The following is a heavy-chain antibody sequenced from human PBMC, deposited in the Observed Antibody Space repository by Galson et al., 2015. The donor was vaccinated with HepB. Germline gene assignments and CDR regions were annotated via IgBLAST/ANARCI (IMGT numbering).Heavy chain of an antibody. CDR1: GFTFSSYS. Sequence: SLRLSCAASGFTFSSYSMNWVRQAPGKGLEWVSSISSSSSYIYYADSVKGRFTISRDNAKNSLYLQMNSLRAEDTAVYYCARDRVTIFGVVIPDAFDIWGQGTMVTVSS. CDR3: ARDRVTIFGVVIPDAFDI. CDR2: ISSSSSYI. D-gene: IGHD3-3*01. J-gene: IGHJ3*02. V-gene: IGHV3-21*01.